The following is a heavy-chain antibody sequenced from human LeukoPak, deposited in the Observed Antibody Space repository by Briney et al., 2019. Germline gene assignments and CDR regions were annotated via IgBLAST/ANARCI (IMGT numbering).Heavy chain of an antibody. CDR1: GFIFSSYA. CDR2: ISGSGGST. D-gene: IGHD1-26*01. Sequence: GGSLRLSCVSSGFIFSSYAMSWVRQAPGKGLEWVSAISGSGGSTYYADSVKGRFTISRDNSKNTLYLQMNSLRVEDTAVYYCAKDGSGVGASRPNWFDPWGQGTLVTVSS. J-gene: IGHJ5*02. CDR3: AKDGSGVGASRPNWFDP. V-gene: IGHV3-23*01.